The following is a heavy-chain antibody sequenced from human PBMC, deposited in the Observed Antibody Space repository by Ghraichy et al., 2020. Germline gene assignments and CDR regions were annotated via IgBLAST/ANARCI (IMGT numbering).Heavy chain of an antibody. CDR2: INHSGST. J-gene: IGHJ4*02. Sequence: SQTLSLTCAVYGGSFSGYYWSWIRQPPGKGLEWIGEINHSGSTNYNPSLKSRVTISVDTSKNQFSLKLSSVTAADTAVYYCAREKGAYGYVDLVYFDYWGQGTLVTVSS. CDR1: GGSFSGYY. CDR3: AREKGAYGYVDLVYFDY. D-gene: IGHD5-18*01. V-gene: IGHV4-34*01.